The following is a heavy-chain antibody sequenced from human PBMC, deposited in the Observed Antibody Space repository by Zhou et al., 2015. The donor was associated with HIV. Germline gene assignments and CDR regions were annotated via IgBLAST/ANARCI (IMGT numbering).Heavy chain of an antibody. J-gene: IGHJ6*03. Sequence: QVQLVQSGAEVKKPGSSVKVSCKASGGTFSSYAISWVRQAPGQGLEWMGGIIPIFGTANYAQKFQGRVTITADESTSTAYMELSSLRSEDTAVYYCATREEYCSSTSCHSPGYYYYYYMDVWGKGTTVTVSS. V-gene: IGHV1-69*01. D-gene: IGHD2-2*02. CDR3: ATREEYCSSTSCHSPGYYYYYYMDV. CDR2: IIPIFGTA. CDR1: GGTFSSYA.